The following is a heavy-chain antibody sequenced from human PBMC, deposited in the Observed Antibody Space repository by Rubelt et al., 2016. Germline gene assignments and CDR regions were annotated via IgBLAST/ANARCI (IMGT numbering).Heavy chain of an antibody. D-gene: IGHD4-11*01. J-gene: IGHJ5*02. Sequence: EVQLVESGGGLVQPGGSLRLSCAASGFTFSSYAMSWVRQAPGKGLKWVSYISGGISTRHYADSVKGRFTISRDNAKNSIYLQMNSLRAEDTAVYYCARHSKDYTNGFDPWGQGTLVTVSS. CDR3: ARHSKDYTNGFDP. V-gene: IGHV3-48*04. CDR1: GFTFSSYA. CDR2: ISGGISTR.